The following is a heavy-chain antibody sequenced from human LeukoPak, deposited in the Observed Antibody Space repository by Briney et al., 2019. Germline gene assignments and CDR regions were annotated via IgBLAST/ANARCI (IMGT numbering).Heavy chain of an antibody. CDR2: FDPEDGET. CDR3: ATGQVVVASPNNYGMDV. V-gene: IGHV1-24*01. CDR1: GYTLTELS. J-gene: IGHJ6*04. D-gene: IGHD2-15*01. Sequence: ASVKVSCKVSGYTLTELSMHLVRQAPGKGLEGMGGFDPEDGETIYAQKFQGRVTMTEDTSTDTAYMELSRLRSEDTAVYYCATGQVVVASPNNYGMDVWGKGTTVTVSS.